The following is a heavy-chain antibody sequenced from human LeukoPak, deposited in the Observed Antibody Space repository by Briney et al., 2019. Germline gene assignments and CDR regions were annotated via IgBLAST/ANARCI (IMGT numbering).Heavy chain of an antibody. J-gene: IGHJ4*02. CDR1: GYTFTSYY. V-gene: IGHV1-46*03. Sequence: ASVKVSCKASGYTFTSYYMHWVRQAPGLGLEWMGIINPSGGSTSYAQKFQGRVTMTRDTSTSTVYMELSSLRSEDTAAYYCARDRNLDSSGWYFGYWGQGTLVTVSS. CDR2: INPSGGST. D-gene: IGHD6-19*01. CDR3: ARDRNLDSSGWYFGY.